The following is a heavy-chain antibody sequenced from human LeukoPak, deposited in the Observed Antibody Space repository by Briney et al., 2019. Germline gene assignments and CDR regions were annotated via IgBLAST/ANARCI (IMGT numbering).Heavy chain of an antibody. V-gene: IGHV3-23*01. J-gene: IGHJ4*02. D-gene: IGHD4-23*01. CDR1: GFTFSSYG. CDR3: AKRSDYGGNRNYFDY. CDR2: ISGSGGGT. Sequence: GGSLRLSRAASGFTFSSYGMSWVSQAPGKGVEWVSAISGSGGGTYYADSVKGRFTISRDNSKNTLYLQMNSLRAEDTAVYYCAKRSDYGGNRNYFDYWGQGTPVTVSS.